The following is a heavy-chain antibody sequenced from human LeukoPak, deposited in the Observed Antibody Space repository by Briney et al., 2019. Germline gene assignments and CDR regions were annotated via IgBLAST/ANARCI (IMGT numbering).Heavy chain of an antibody. CDR2: ISSSSSYI. D-gene: IGHD4-17*01. J-gene: IGHJ4*02. CDR3: AKGNRESRLATVTPFDY. Sequence: GGSLRLSCAASGFTFSSYSMNWVRQAPGKGLEWVSSISSSSSYIYYADSVKGRFTISRDNSKNTLYLQMNSLRAEDTAVYYCAKGNRESRLATVTPFDYWGQGTLVTVSS. V-gene: IGHV3-21*04. CDR1: GFTFSSYS.